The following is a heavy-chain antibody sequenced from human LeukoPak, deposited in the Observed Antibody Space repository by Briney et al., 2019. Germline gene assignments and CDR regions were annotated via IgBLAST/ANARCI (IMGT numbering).Heavy chain of an antibody. V-gene: IGHV3-9*01. CDR1: GFTFDDYA. J-gene: IGHJ4*02. Sequence: PGGSLRLSCAASGFTFDDYAMHWVRQAPGKGLEWVSGISWNSGSIGYADSVKGRFTISRDNAKNSLCLQMNSLRAEDTALYYCAKDTRRYCSSTSCYSVLENWGQGTLVTVSS. D-gene: IGHD2-2*01. CDR3: AKDTRRYCSSTSCYSVLEN. CDR2: ISWNSGSI.